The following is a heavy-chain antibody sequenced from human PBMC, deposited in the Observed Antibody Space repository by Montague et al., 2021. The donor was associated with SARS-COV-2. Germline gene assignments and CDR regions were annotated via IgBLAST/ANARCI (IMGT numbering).Heavy chain of an antibody. V-gene: IGHV3-23*01. J-gene: IGHJ4*02. CDR1: GFIFTNYG. CDR2: ISGFGGGT. Sequence: SLRLSCAASGFIFTNYGMNWVRRAPGKGLESVAGISGFGGGTYYSDSVKGRFTISRATSNSTLFLQMDGLRAEDTAIYYCAKSFPGTRNRFDIWGQGTLVTVSS. CDR3: AKSFPGTRNRFDI. D-gene: IGHD1-14*01.